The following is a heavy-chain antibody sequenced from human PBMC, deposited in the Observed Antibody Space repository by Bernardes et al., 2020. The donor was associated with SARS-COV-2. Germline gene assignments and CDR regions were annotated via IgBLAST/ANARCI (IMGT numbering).Heavy chain of an antibody. V-gene: IGHV3-74*01. Sequence: GGTLRLSCAAYGFTFSDYWMHWIRQPPGKGLEWVSRINNDGTTTHYPDSVKGRSTISRDNSKNTLHKLMNSLTAEYTVVYFCARDRYGANDYWGQGTLVTVTS. D-gene: IGHD4-17*01. CDR2: INNDGTTT. J-gene: IGHJ4*02. CDR1: GFTFSDYW. CDR3: ARDRYGANDY.